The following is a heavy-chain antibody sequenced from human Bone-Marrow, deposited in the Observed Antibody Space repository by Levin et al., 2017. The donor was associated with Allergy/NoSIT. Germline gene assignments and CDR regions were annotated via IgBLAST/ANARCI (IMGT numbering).Heavy chain of an antibody. J-gene: IGHJ5*02. CDR3: AKEDCSGDVCSGAIDP. D-gene: IGHD2-8*02. CDR1: GFTFNIYG. V-gene: IGHV3-30*18. Sequence: GGSLRLSCAASGFTFNIYGMHWVRQAPGKGLEWVAVISNDGTNEDYADSVKGRFTISRDNSKSTLFLQMNSLRAEDTAVYHCAKEDCSGDVCSGAIDPWGQGTLVTVSP. CDR2: ISNDGTNE.